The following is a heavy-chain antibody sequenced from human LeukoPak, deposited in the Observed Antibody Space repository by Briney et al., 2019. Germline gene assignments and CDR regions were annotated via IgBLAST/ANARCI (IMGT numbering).Heavy chain of an antibody. J-gene: IGHJ4*02. CDR3: ARGQYVWGSYRY. Sequence: PSETLSLTCTVSGYSISSGYYWGWIRQPPGKGLEWIGYIYYSGSTYYNPSLKSRVTISVDTSKNQFSLKLSSVTAADTAVYYCARGQYVWGSYRYWGQGTLVTVSS. D-gene: IGHD3-16*02. CDR1: GYSISSGYY. CDR2: IYYSGST. V-gene: IGHV4-38-2*02.